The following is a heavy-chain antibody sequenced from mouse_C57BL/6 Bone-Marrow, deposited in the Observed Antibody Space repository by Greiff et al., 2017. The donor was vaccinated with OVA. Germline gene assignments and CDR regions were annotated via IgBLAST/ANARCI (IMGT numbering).Heavy chain of an antibody. CDR2: IDPSDSYT. D-gene: IGHD3-2*02. J-gene: IGHJ3*01. CDR3: ARQLRPAWFAY. CDR1: GYTFTSYW. Sequence: QVQLQQPGAELVKPGASVKLSCKASGYTFTSYWMQWVKQRPGQGLEWIGEIDPSDSYTTYNQKFKGKATLTVDTSSSTAYMQLSSLTSEDSAVYYCARQLRPAWFAYWGQGTLVTVSA. V-gene: IGHV1-50*01.